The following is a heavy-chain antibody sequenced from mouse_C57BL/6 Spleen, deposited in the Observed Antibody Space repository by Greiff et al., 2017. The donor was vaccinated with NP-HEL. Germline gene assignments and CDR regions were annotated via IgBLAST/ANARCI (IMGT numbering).Heavy chain of an antibody. Sequence: EVMLVESGGGLVKPGGSLKLSCAASGFTFSDYGMHWVRQAPEKGLEWVAYISSGSSTIYYADTVKGRFTISRDNAKNTLFLQMTSLRSEDAAMYYCANYYDSSYPCYAMDYWGQGTSVTVSS. V-gene: IGHV5-17*01. D-gene: IGHD1-1*01. CDR1: GFTFSDYG. CDR3: ANYYDSSYPCYAMDY. J-gene: IGHJ4*01. CDR2: ISSGSSTI.